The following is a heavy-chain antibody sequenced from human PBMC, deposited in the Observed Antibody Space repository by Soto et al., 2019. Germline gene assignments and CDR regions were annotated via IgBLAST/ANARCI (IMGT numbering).Heavy chain of an antibody. CDR3: AICGVIPFYYYGMYV. CDR2: IYHSGST. J-gene: IGHJ6*04. Sequence: SETLSLTCAVSGGSISSGGYSWSWIRQPPGKGLEWIGYIYHSGSTYYNPSLKSRVTISVDRSKNQFSLKLSSVTAADTAVYYCAICGVIPFYYYGMYVCGKGTTVTVSS. V-gene: IGHV4-30-2*01. CDR1: GGSISSGGYS. D-gene: IGHD3-10*01.